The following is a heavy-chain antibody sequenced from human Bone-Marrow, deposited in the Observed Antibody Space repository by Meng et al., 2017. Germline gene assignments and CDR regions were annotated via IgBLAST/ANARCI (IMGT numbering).Heavy chain of an antibody. CDR3: ARERYSSCWYNY. D-gene: IGHD6-19*01. J-gene: IGHJ4*02. CDR2: IKQDGSEK. CDR1: GFTFSSYW. Sequence: GESLKISCAASGFTFSSYWMSWVRQAPGKGLEWVANIKQDGSEKYYVDSVKGRFTISRDNAKNSLYLQMNSLRAEDTAVYYCARERYSSCWYNYWGQGTLVTVSS. V-gene: IGHV3-7*01.